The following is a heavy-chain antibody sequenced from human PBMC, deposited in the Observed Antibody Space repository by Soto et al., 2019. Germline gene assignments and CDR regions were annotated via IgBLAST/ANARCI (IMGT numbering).Heavy chain of an antibody. CDR3: ARPRRDGYNDAFGY. Sequence: ASVKVSCKTSGYTFTSYGITWVRQAPGQGLEWMGWITTDKGKTTYAQKFQGRVTMTTDTSTSTAYMELNSLRAEDTAVYYCARPRRDGYNDAFGYWGQGTLVTVSS. D-gene: IGHD5-12*01. CDR2: ITTDKGKT. CDR1: GYTFTSYG. J-gene: IGHJ4*02. V-gene: IGHV1-18*01.